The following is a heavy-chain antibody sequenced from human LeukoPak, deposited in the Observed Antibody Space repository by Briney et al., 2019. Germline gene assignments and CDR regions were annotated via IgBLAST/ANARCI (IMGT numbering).Heavy chain of an antibody. Sequence: SEILSLTCAVYGGSFSGYYWSWIRQPPGKGLEWIGEINHSGSTNYNPSLKSRVTISVDTSKNQFSLKLSSVTAADTAVYYCARGAGGGYFDYWGQGTLVTVSS. CDR3: ARGAGGGYFDY. CDR1: GGSFSGYY. CDR2: INHSGST. D-gene: IGHD3-16*01. V-gene: IGHV4-34*01. J-gene: IGHJ4*02.